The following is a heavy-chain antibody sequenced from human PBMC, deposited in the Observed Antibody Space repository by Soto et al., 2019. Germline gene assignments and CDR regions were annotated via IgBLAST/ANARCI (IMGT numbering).Heavy chain of an antibody. V-gene: IGHV1-69*02. CDR1: GGTFSSYT. D-gene: IGHD2-15*01. Sequence: VASVKVSCKASGGTFSSYTISWVRQAPGQGLEWMGRIIPILGIANYAQKFQGRVTITADKSTSTAYMELSSLRSEDTAVYYCASGGTPQNYYYYYMDVWGKGTTVTVSS. CDR3: ASGGTPQNYYYYYMDV. J-gene: IGHJ6*03. CDR2: IIPILGIA.